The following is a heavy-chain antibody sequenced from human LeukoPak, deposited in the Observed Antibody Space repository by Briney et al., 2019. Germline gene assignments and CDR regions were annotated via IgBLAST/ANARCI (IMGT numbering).Heavy chain of an antibody. CDR1: GDSISNYYY. CDR3: ARQPWLVSAIEY. V-gene: IGHV4-38-2*02. Sequence: SETLSLTCSVSGDSISNYYYWGWIRQSPGARLQCIESINHSCDTFYRPSLKSRVTISVDTSKNQFSLKLYSVTAADTPVYHCARQPWLVSAIEYWGQGSLGSVSS. J-gene: IGHJ4*02. CDR2: INHSCDT. D-gene: IGHD6-19*01.